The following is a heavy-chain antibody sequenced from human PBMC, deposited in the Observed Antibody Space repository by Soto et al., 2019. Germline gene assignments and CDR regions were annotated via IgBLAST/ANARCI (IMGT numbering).Heavy chain of an antibody. CDR1: GGSFSSFS. CDR2: VIPILGTA. D-gene: IGHD3-22*01. Sequence: GASVEVSCKVSGGSFSSFSINWGRQSPGQRFEWLGGVIPILGTANFTQNYQYRVTINSHASTAIAYMTLSSLTYEHTAFYYCTAFDSNGYYLHIHFWVPGSQVTVSS. V-gene: IGHV1-69*13. CDR3: TAFDSNGYYLHIHF. J-gene: IGHJ4*02.